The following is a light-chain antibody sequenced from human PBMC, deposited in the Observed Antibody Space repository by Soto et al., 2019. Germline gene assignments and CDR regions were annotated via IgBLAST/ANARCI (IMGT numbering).Light chain of an antibody. CDR2: WAT. Sequence: DIVTTQSPDSLTVSLGERETIKCRTGQSVLYSSNNKHYLAWYQQRLGQPPKPLITWATVREPGVPERFTGSVSGSDFTLTITNLRAEDVATYFCHQYYGIPWTFGQGTRV. CDR3: HQYYGIPWT. CDR1: QSVLYSSNNKHY. V-gene: IGKV4-1*01. J-gene: IGKJ1*01.